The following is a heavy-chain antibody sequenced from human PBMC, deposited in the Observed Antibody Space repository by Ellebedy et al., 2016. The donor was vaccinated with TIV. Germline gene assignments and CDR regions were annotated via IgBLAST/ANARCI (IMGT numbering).Heavy chain of an antibody. J-gene: IGHJ6*02. CDR3: ARDLGYDSSGYYSYYYYGMDV. CDR2: ISAYNGNT. Sequence: ASVKVSCKASGYTFTSYGISWVRQAPGQGLEWMGWISAYNGNTNYAQKLQGRVTMTTDTSTSTAYMELRSLRSDDTSVYYCARDLGYDSSGYYSYYYYGMDVWGQGTTVTVSS. V-gene: IGHV1-18*04. CDR1: GYTFTSYG. D-gene: IGHD3-22*01.